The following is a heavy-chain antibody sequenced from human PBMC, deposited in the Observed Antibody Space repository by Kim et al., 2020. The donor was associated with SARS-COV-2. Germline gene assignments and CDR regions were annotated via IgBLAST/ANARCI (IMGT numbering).Heavy chain of an antibody. J-gene: IGHJ6*02. V-gene: IGHV3-30*18. Sequence: GGSLRLSCAASGFTFSSYGMHWVRQAPGKGLEWVAVISYDGSNKYYADSVKGRFTISRDNSKNTLYLQMNSLRAEDTAVYYCAKEGAAGTWYYYYYGMDVWGQGTTVTVSS. D-gene: IGHD6-13*01. CDR2: ISYDGSNK. CDR1: GFTFSSYG. CDR3: AKEGAAGTWYYYYYGMDV.